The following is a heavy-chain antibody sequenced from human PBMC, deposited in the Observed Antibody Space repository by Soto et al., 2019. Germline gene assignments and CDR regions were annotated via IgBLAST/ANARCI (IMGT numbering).Heavy chain of an antibody. CDR2: IDSNGGT. Sequence: QVQLQESSPGLVKPSETLSLTCTVSDDSSSSYKWSWIRQPPGRRLEWIGYIDSNGGTSYNPSLQSRVTISIDTSTKQFSLKLSSVTAAATAVYYCVRQGFGRLHGLVDVWGHGTTVTVSS. D-gene: IGHD3-10*01. V-gene: IGHV4-59*08. CDR1: DDSSSSYK. CDR3: VRQGFGRLHGLVDV. J-gene: IGHJ6*02.